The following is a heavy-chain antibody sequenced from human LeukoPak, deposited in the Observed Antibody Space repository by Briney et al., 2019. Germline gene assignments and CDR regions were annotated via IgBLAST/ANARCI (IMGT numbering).Heavy chain of an antibody. CDR3: ARDGFVIVATANYFDY. J-gene: IGHJ4*02. D-gene: IGHD5-12*01. CDR2: ISYDGSNK. V-gene: IGHV3-30-3*01. CDR1: GFTFSSYA. Sequence: PGGSLRLSCAASGFTFSSYAMHWVRQAPGKGLEWVAVISYDGSNKYYADSVKGRFTISRDNSKNTLYLQMNSLRAEDTAVYYCARDGFVIVATANYFDYWGQGTLVTVSS.